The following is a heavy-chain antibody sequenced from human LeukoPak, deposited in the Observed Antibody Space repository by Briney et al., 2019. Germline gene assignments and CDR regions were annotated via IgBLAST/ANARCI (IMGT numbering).Heavy chain of an antibody. V-gene: IGHV3-30*02. J-gene: IGHJ4*02. D-gene: IGHD2-2*01. CDR1: GFSFSSYG. Sequence: PGGSLRLSCAGSGFSFSSYGMHWVRQAPGKGLEWMAFIRSDGSNKYYADSVKGRFTISRDNSKNTLYLQMNSLRAEDTAVYYCAKESTKAYYFDYWGQGTLVTVSS. CDR2: IRSDGSNK. CDR3: AKESTKAYYFDY.